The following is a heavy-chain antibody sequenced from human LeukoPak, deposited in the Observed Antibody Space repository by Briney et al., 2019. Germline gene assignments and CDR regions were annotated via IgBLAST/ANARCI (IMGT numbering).Heavy chain of an antibody. V-gene: IGHV3-21*04. Sequence: PGGSLRLSCAASGFTFSSYSMNWVRQAPGKGLEWVSSISSSSSYIYYADSVKGRFTISRDNSKNTLYLQMNSLRAEDTAVYYCAKRAAPLYYFDYWGQGTLVTVSS. CDR1: GFTFSSYS. CDR3: AKRAAPLYYFDY. CDR2: ISSSSSYI. D-gene: IGHD6-25*01. J-gene: IGHJ4*02.